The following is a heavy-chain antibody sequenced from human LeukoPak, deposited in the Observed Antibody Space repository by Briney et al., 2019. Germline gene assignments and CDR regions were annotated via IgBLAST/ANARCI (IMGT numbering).Heavy chain of an antibody. V-gene: IGHV3-21*01. CDR2: ISSSSSYI. CDR1: GFTFSSYS. D-gene: IGHD1-26*01. J-gene: IGHJ3*02. CDR3: ARVGVGATSAFDI. Sequence: PGGSLRLSCAASGFTFSSYSMNWVRQAPGKGLEWVSSISSSSSYIYYADSVKGRFTISRDNAKNSLYLQMNSLRAENTAVYYCARVGVGATSAFDIWGQGTMVTVSS.